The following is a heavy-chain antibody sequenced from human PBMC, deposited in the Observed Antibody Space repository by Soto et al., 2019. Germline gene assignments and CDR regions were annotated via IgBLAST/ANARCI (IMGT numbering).Heavy chain of an antibody. V-gene: IGHV1-18*01. D-gene: IGHD6-19*01. CDR3: ASAAVAGNWFDP. J-gene: IGHJ5*02. CDR1: GYTFTSYG. CDR2: ISAYNGNT. Sequence: ASVKLSCNASGYTFTSYGISWVRQAPGQGLEWMGWISAYNGNTNYAQKLQGRVTMTTDTSTSTAYMELRSLRSDDTAVYYCASAAVAGNWFDPWGQGTLVTVSS.